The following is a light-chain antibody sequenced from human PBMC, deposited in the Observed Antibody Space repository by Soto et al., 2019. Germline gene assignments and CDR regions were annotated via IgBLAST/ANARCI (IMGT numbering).Light chain of an antibody. J-gene: IGKJ3*01. CDR3: QHYETSLFT. Sequence: EIVLTQSPGTLSLSPGERATLSCRTSQSVSSTSLAWYQQRPGQAPRLLIYDAFRRAAGIPDRFSGSGSGTDFTLTISRLEPEDFVVYYCQHYETSLFTFGPGTRVDIE. CDR1: QSVSSTS. V-gene: IGKV3-20*01. CDR2: DAF.